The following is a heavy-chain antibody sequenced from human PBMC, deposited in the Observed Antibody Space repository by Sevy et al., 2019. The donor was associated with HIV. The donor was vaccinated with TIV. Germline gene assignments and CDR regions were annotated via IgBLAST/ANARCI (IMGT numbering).Heavy chain of an antibody. J-gene: IGHJ6*03. V-gene: IGHV3-21*01. CDR3: ANMSPADYYYYYMDV. Sequence: GGSLRLSCAASGFTFSSSTMNWVRQAPGKGLEWVSFISSSSSYIYYADSVKGRFTISRDNAKNSLYLPMNSLRAEDTSVYYCANMSPADYYYYYMDVWGKGTTVTVSS. CDR1: GFTFSSST. CDR2: ISSSSSYI.